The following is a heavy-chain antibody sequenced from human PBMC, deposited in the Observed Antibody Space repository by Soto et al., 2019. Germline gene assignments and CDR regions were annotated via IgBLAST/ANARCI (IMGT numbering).Heavy chain of an antibody. CDR1: GFSFSIYE. D-gene: IGHD1-7*01. J-gene: IGHJ4*02. Sequence: EVQLVESGGALVQPGGSLRLSCAASGFSFSIYEMNWVRQAPGKGLEWISYISSGGMNIHYADSVKGRFTISRDNAKNSLYLQMNSLRDEDTAVYYCARDHPNRNYGTCFDYWGQGTLVTVSS. CDR3: ARDHPNRNYGTCFDY. V-gene: IGHV3-48*03. CDR2: ISSGGMNI.